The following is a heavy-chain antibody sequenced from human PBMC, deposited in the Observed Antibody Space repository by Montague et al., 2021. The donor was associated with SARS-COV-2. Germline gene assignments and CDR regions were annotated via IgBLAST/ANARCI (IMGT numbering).Heavy chain of an antibody. Sequence: SETLSLTCTVSGDSISSHYWSWIRQPPGKGLEWIGYIYFSGSTNYNPSLKSRVTISVDTSKNQFSLKLSSVTAADTAVYYCARHGRFSVIVNTPRGAFDIWGQGTMVTVSS. CDR1: GDSISSHY. V-gene: IGHV4-59*08. D-gene: IGHD3-22*01. J-gene: IGHJ3*02. CDR2: IYFSGST. CDR3: ARHGRFSVIVNTPRGAFDI.